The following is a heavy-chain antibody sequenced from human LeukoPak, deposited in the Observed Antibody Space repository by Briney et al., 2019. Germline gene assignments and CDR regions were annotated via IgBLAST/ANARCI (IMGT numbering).Heavy chain of an antibody. CDR1: GFTFSDYY. CDR2: ISSSGSTI. Sequence: GGSLRLSCAASGFTFSDYYMSWIRQAPGKGLEWVSYISSSGSTIYYADSVKGRSTISRDNAKNSLYLQMNSLRAEDTAVYYCARDIGRSGYFHPLRSAAYYFDYWGQGTLVTVSS. CDR3: ARDIGRSGYFHPLRSAAYYFDY. V-gene: IGHV3-11*01. D-gene: IGHD3-22*01. J-gene: IGHJ4*02.